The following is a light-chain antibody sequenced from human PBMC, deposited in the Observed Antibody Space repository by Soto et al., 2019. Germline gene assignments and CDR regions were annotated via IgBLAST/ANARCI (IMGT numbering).Light chain of an antibody. CDR1: NSNIGAGYD. CDR3: QSYDSSLSGYV. V-gene: IGLV1-40*01. Sequence: QSALTQPPSVSGAPGQRVTISCTGNNSNIGAGYDVHWYQQLPGTAPKLLIYGNSNRPSGVPDRISGSKSGTSASLAITGLRAEDEADYHCQSYDSSLSGYVFGPGTKLTVL. CDR2: GNS. J-gene: IGLJ1*01.